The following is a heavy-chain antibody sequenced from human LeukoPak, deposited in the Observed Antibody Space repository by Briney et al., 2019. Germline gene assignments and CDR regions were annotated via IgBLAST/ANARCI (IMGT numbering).Heavy chain of an antibody. CDR1: GFTFGDYY. D-gene: IGHD2-2*01. CDR2: ISSSSSYT. Sequence: GESLRLSCAAAGFTFGDYYMRWIRQAAGKGREWVSYISSSSSYTNYANSVKGRFTISRDKAKHSLYLQMNSLRAEETAVYYCARDGGCSSTSCYVSWFDPWGQGTLVTVSS. CDR3: ARDGGCSSTSCYVSWFDP. J-gene: IGHJ5*02. V-gene: IGHV3-11*06.